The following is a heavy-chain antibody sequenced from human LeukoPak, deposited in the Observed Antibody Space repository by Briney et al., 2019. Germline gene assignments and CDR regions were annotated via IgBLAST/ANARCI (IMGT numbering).Heavy chain of an antibody. V-gene: IGHV3-23*01. J-gene: IGHJ4*02. CDR2: ISGTGGNT. D-gene: IGHD3-22*01. CDR3: AKASSPSSGCITY. Sequence: GGFLRLSCAASGFTFSSYAMSWDRQAPGKGLGWVSGISGTGGNTDHADSVRGRFTISRDNSKDTLYLQMNSLRAEDTAIYYCAKASSPSSGCITYWGQGTLVTVSS. CDR1: GFTFSSYA.